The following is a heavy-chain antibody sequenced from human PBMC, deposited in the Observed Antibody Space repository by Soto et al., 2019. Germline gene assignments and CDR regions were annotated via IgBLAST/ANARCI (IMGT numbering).Heavy chain of an antibody. CDR3: APWDSYGDYFDY. V-gene: IGHV4-39*01. D-gene: IGHD5-18*01. Sequence: PSETLSLTCTVSGGSISGSNYYWGWIRQPPGKGLEWIGSIYYSGSTYYNPSLKSRVTISVDTSMNQFSLKLSSVTAADTAVCYCAPWDSYGDYFDYWGQGTLVTVSS. CDR2: IYYSGST. CDR1: GGSISGSNYY. J-gene: IGHJ4*02.